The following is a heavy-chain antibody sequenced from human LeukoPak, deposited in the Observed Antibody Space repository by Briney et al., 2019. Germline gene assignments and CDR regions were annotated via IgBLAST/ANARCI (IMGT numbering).Heavy chain of an antibody. CDR3: ARDIGYSYDLESDY. CDR2: IYYSGST. D-gene: IGHD5-18*01. Sequence: SETLSLTCTVSGGSISSYYWSWIRQPPGKGLEWIGYIYYSGSTNYNPSLKSRVTISVDTSKNQFSLKLSSVTAADTAVYYCARDIGYSYDLESDYWGQGTLVTVSS. V-gene: IGHV4-59*01. J-gene: IGHJ4*02. CDR1: GGSISSYY.